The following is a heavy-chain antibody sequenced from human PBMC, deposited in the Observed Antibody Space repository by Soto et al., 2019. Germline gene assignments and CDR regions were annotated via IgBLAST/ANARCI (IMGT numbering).Heavy chain of an antibody. CDR2: INHSGST. CDR3: ASRKSRYYYYYMDV. Sequence: QVQLQQWGAGLLKPSETLSLTCAVYGGSFSGYYWSWIRQPPGKGLEWIGEINHSGSTNYNPSLKSRVTISVDTSKNQCALKLSSVTAADAAVYYCASRKSRYYYYYMDVWGKGTTVTVSS. V-gene: IGHV4-34*01. CDR1: GGSFSGYY. J-gene: IGHJ6*03.